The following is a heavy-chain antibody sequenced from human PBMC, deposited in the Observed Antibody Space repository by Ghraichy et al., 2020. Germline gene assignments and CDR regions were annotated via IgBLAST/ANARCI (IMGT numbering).Heavy chain of an antibody. CDR1: GFSLSTSGVG. Sequence: SGPTLVKPTQTLTLTCTFSGFSLSTSGVGVGWIRQPPGKALEWLALIYWDDDKRYSPSLKSRLTITKDTSKNQVVLTMTNMDPVDTATYYCAHRFSMSTRVAVVFDYWGQGTLVTVSS. D-gene: IGHD2/OR15-2a*01. V-gene: IGHV2-5*02. CDR2: IYWDDDK. CDR3: AHRFSMSTRVAVVFDY. J-gene: IGHJ4*02.